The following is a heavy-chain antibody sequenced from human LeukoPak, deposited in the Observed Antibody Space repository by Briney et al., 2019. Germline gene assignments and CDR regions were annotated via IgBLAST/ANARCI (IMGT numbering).Heavy chain of an antibody. CDR1: GFTFSSYS. D-gene: IGHD3-16*02. CDR2: ISSSSSYI. CDR3: ARGLSSDYVWGSYRYYSGRNAFDI. Sequence: GGSLRLSCAASGFTFSSYSMNWVRQAPGKGLEWVSSISSSSSYIYYADSVKGRFTISRDNAKNSLYLQMNSLRAEDTAVYYCARGLSSDYVWGSYRYYSGRNAFDIWGQGTMVTVSS. V-gene: IGHV3-21*01. J-gene: IGHJ3*02.